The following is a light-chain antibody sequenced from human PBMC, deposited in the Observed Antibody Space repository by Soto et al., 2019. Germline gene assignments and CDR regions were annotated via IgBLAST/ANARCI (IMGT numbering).Light chain of an antibody. Sequence: EIVLTQSPGILSLSPGERATLSCRASQPVSSSYLAWYQQKPGQAPRLLIYGASTRATGIPARFSGSGSGTDFTHTISRLEPEDFAVYYCQQCGISTWPFGQGTKVDIK. J-gene: IGKJ1*01. V-gene: IGKV3-20*01. CDR1: QPVSSSY. CDR2: GAS. CDR3: QQCGISTWP.